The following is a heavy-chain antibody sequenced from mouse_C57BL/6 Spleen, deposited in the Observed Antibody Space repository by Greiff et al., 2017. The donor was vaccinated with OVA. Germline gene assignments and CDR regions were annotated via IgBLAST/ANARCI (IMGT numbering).Heavy chain of an antibody. Sequence: VQLQQPGAELVMPGASVKLSCKASGYTFTSYWMHWVKQRPGQGLEWIGEIDPSDSYTNYNQKFKGKATLTADKSSSTAYMQLSSLTSEDSAVYFCARDYYGSSYLSWYFDVWGTGTTVTVSS. D-gene: IGHD1-1*01. V-gene: IGHV1-69*01. J-gene: IGHJ1*03. CDR3: ARDYYGSSYLSWYFDV. CDR1: GYTFTSYW. CDR2: IDPSDSYT.